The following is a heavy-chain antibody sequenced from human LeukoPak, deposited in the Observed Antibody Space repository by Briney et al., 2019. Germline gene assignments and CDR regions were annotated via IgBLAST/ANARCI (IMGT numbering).Heavy chain of an antibody. D-gene: IGHD3-10*01. Sequence: SETLSLTCTVSGGSISRGGYYWSWIRQHPGKGLEWIGYIYYSGNTYYNASLKSRITISLDTSKNEFSLKLTSVTAADTAVYYCARYGPAGRLDAFDLWGQGATVTVSS. V-gene: IGHV4-31*03. CDR2: IYYSGNT. CDR1: GGSISRGGYY. J-gene: IGHJ3*01. CDR3: ARYGPAGRLDAFDL.